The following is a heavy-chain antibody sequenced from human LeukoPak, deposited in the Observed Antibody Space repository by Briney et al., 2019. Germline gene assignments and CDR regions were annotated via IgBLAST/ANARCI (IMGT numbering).Heavy chain of an antibody. CDR1: GGSISSGSYY. CDR3: ARGPRDYDILTGYYGEPGIQPLDY. Sequence: SQTLSLTCTVSGGSISSGSYYWSWIRQPAGKGLEWIGRIYTSGSTNYNPSLKSRVTISVDTSKNQSSLKLSSVTAADTAVYYCARGPRDYDILTGYYGEPGIQPLDYWGQGTLVTVSS. D-gene: IGHD3-9*01. V-gene: IGHV4-61*02. CDR2: IYTSGST. J-gene: IGHJ4*02.